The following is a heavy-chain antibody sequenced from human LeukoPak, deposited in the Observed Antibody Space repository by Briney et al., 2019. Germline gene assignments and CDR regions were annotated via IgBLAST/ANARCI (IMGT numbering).Heavy chain of an antibody. D-gene: IGHD3-22*01. CDR3: ARDYDSSGYSDAFDI. J-gene: IGHJ3*02. CDR1: GYTFTSYG. V-gene: IGHV1-18*01. CDR2: ISAYNGNT. Sequence: ASVKVSCKASGYTFTSYGISWVRQAPGQGLEWMGWISAYNGNTNYAQKLQGRVTMTTDTSTSTAYMELRSLRSDDTALYYCARDYDSSGYSDAFDIWGQGTMVTVSS.